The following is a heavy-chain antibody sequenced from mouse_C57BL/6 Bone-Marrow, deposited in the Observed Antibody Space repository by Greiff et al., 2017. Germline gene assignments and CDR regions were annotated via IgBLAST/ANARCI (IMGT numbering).Heavy chain of an antibody. CDR1: GYSFTGYY. CDR2: INPSTGGT. CDR3: AVLWDGDY. J-gene: IGHJ2*01. Sequence: EVLRVESGPELVKPGASVKISCKASGYSFTGYYMNWVNQSPEKSLEWIGEINPSTGGTTYNQKFKAKSTLTVDKSSSTAYMQRKSLTSEDSAVYYCAVLWDGDYWGQGTTLTVSS. D-gene: IGHD4-1*01. V-gene: IGHV1-42*01.